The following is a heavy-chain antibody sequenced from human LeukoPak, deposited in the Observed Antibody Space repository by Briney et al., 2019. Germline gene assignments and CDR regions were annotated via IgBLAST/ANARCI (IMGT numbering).Heavy chain of an antibody. Sequence: SVKVSCKASGGTFSSYAISWVRQAPGQGLEWMGRIIPIFGTANYAQKFQGRVTITTDESTSTAYMELSRLRSEDAAVYYCTRVEAMAGTRHPFDIWGQGTMVTVSS. D-gene: IGHD6-19*01. CDR3: TRVEAMAGTRHPFDI. CDR1: GGTFSSYA. V-gene: IGHV1-69*05. J-gene: IGHJ3*02. CDR2: IIPIFGTA.